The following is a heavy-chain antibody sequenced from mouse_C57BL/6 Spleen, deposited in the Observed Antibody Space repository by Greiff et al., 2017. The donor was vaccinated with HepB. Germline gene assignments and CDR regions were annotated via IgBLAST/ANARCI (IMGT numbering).Heavy chain of an antibody. D-gene: IGHD2-5*01. J-gene: IGHJ2*01. CDR2: IRNKANGYTT. CDR3: ARCCPLYSNFDY. Sequence: EVQLVESGGGLVQPGGSLSLSCAASGFTFTDYYMSWVRQPPGKALEWLGFIRNKANGYTTEYSASVKGRFTISRDNSQSILYLQMNALRAEDSATYYCARCCPLYSNFDYWGQGTTLTVSS. V-gene: IGHV7-3*01. CDR1: GFTFTDYY.